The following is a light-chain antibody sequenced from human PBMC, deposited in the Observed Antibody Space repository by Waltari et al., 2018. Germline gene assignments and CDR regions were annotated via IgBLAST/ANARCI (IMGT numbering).Light chain of an antibody. Sequence: SFELTQPPSVSVSAGETARITCSGDTLAKQFAYWYLQRPGQASVLVISKDSERPSGIPERFSGSSSGTTVTLIISGVQAEDEADYYCHSADISGFYRGIFGGGTKLTVL. V-gene: IGLV3-25*03. CDR2: KDS. J-gene: IGLJ2*01. CDR1: TLAKQF. CDR3: HSADISGFYRGI.